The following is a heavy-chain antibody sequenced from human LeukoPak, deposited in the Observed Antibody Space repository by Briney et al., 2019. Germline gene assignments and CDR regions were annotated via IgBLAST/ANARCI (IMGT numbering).Heavy chain of an antibody. J-gene: IGHJ4*02. Sequence: ASVKVSCKASGYTFTDYYMHWVRQAPGQGLEWMGWLNPNSGDTNYAQKFQGRVSMTRDTSISTAYMDLSDLRSDDTAVYYCARPIHYSGSYYYFDYWGQGTLVTVSS. CDR2: LNPNSGDT. CDR3: ARPIHYSGSYYYFDY. CDR1: GYTFTDYY. D-gene: IGHD1-26*01. V-gene: IGHV1-2*02.